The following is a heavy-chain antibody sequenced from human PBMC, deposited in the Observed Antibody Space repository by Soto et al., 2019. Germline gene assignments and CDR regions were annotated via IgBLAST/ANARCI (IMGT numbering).Heavy chain of an antibody. D-gene: IGHD6-19*01. CDR1: GFTFSSYG. CDR3: AREISVAGGHFDY. Sequence: EVQLVESGGGLVQPGGSLRLSCTASGFTFSSYGMNWVRQAPGKGLEWVSSISSSSSTIYYADSVRGRFTISRDNAKNSLYLQMTSLRDEDTAVYYCAREISVAGGHFDYWCQGTLVTVSS. V-gene: IGHV3-48*02. CDR2: ISSSSSTI. J-gene: IGHJ4*02.